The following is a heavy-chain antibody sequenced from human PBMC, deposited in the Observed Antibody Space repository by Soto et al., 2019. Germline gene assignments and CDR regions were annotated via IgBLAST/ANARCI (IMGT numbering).Heavy chain of an antibody. V-gene: IGHV1-46*03. CDR2: INPSGGST. D-gene: IGHD2-2*01. CDR1: GYTFTGYY. Sequence: GASVKVSCKASGYTFTGYYMHWVRQAPGQGLEWMGLINPSGGSTSYAQKFQGRVTMTRDTSTSTVYMELSSLRSEDTAVYYCARSLRYCSSTSCYVDYWGQGTLVTVSS. J-gene: IGHJ4*02. CDR3: ARSLRYCSSTSCYVDY.